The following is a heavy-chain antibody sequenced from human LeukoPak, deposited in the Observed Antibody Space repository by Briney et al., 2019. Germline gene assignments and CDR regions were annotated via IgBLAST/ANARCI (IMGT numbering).Heavy chain of an antibody. D-gene: IGHD3-22*01. V-gene: IGHV1-69*13. CDR3: ARDKYYYDSSCEYGMDV. Sequence: SVKVSCKASGGTFSSYAISWVRQAPGQGLEWMGGIIPIFGTANYAQKFQGRVTITADESTSTAYMELSSLRSEDTAVYYCARDKYYYDSSCEYGMDVWGQGTTVTVSS. J-gene: IGHJ6*02. CDR2: IIPIFGTA. CDR1: GGTFSSYA.